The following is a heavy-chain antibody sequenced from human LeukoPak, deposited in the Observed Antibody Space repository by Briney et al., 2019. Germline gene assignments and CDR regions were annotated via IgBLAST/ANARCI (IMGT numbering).Heavy chain of an antibody. J-gene: IGHJ4*02. Sequence: SQTLSLTCAISGDSVSSNSAAWNWIRQSPSRGLEWLGRTYYRSKWYNDYAVSVKSRITINPDTSKNQFSLQLNSVTPEDTAVYYCARGFKAGDNWSTDFDYWGQGTLVTVSS. CDR1: GDSVSSNSAA. D-gene: IGHD1-20*01. V-gene: IGHV6-1*01. CDR2: TYYRSKWYN. CDR3: ARGFKAGDNWSTDFDY.